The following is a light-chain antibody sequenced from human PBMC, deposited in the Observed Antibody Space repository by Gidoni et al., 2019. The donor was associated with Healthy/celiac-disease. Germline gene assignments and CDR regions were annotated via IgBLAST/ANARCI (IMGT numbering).Light chain of an antibody. J-gene: IGLJ2*01. CDR2: RNN. CDR3: AAWDDSLSGPGV. Sequence: QSVLPQPPSASGTPGQRVTISCSGSSSNIGSNYVYWYQQLPGTAPKLLIYRNNQRPSGVPDRFSGSKSSTSASLAISGLRSEDEADYDCAAWDDSLSGPGVFGGGTKLTVL. CDR1: SSNIGSNY. V-gene: IGLV1-47*01.